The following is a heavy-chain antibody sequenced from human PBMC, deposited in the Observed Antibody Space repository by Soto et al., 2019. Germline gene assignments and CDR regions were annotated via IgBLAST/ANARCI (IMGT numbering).Heavy chain of an antibody. Sequence: VQLQESGPGLVKPSETLSLTCTVSGGSISSYYWSWIRQPAGKGLEWIGRIYTSGSTNYNPSLKSRVTMSVDTSKNQFSLKLSSVTAADTAVYYCAREWELLRSHNWFDPWGQGTLVTVSS. CDR2: IYTSGST. D-gene: IGHD1-26*01. CDR3: AREWELLRSHNWFDP. V-gene: IGHV4-4*07. J-gene: IGHJ5*02. CDR1: GGSISSYY.